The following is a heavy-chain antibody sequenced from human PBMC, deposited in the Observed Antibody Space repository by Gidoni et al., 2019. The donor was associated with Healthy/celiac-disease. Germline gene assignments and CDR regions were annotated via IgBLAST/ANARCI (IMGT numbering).Heavy chain of an antibody. Sequence: QLQLQESGPGLVKPSEPPSPNCTVFGGSLSSSSYYWGWYRRPPGKGLEWIGSIYYSGSTYYHPSLKNRVTISVDTSKNQFSLKLSSVTAADTAVYYCASPRYNWNGKKYYFDYWGQGTLVTVSS. V-gene: IGHV4-39*01. CDR1: GGSLSSSSYY. CDR3: ASPRYNWNGKKYYFDY. CDR2: IYYSGST. J-gene: IGHJ4*02. D-gene: IGHD1-20*01.